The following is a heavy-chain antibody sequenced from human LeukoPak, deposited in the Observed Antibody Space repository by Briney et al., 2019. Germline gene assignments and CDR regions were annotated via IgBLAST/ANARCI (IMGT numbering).Heavy chain of an antibody. Sequence: GGSLRLSCAASGFSVSNTYMSWVRQAPGRGLEWVSIIYSGGNTYYADSVKCRFTISRDNSKNTLYLQMNRLRPEDTAVYYCARGTVTAPDYWGQGTLVTVSS. CDR1: GFSVSNTY. CDR3: ARGTVTAPDY. J-gene: IGHJ4*02. D-gene: IGHD2-21*02. CDR2: IYSGGNT. V-gene: IGHV3-53*01.